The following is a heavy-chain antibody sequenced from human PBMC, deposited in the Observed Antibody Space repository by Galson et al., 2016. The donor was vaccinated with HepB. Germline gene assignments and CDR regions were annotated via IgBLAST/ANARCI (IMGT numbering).Heavy chain of an antibody. CDR2: ISDSGSNT. D-gene: IGHD1-26*01. CDR3: AKDVGGEAFFEY. V-gene: IGHV3-23*01. J-gene: IGHJ4*02. Sequence: SLRLSCAASGFIFSSCGMSWVRQAPGKGLEWVSTISDSGSNTHYADSVGGRFTISRDNSKNTLYLQMKSLRDEDTAVYYCAKDVGGEAFFEYWGQGALVTVSS. CDR1: GFIFSSCG.